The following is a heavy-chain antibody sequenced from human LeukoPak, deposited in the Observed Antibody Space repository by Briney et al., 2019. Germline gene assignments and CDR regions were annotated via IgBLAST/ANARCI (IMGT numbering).Heavy chain of an antibody. CDR2: INHSGST. CDR3: ARGYSSGWDGRYNWFDP. CDR1: GGSFSGYY. J-gene: IGHJ5*02. Sequence: SETLSLTCAVYGGSFSGYYWSWIRQPPGKGLEWIGEINHSGSTNYNPSLKSRVTISVDTSKNQFSLKLSSVTAPDTAVYYCARGYSSGWDGRYNWFDPWGQGTLVTVSS. V-gene: IGHV4-34*01. D-gene: IGHD6-19*01.